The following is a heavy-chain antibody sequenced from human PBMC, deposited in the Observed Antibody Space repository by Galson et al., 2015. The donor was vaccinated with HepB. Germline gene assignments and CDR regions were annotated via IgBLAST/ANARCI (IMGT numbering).Heavy chain of an antibody. Sequence: QSGAEVKKPGASVKVSCKASGYTFTSYDINWVRQATGQGLEWMGWMNPNSGNTGYAQKFQGRVTMTRNTSISTAYMELSSLRSEDTAVYYCARVFGGYGDYVRDWFDPWGQGTLVTVSS. CDR2: MNPNSGNT. D-gene: IGHD4-17*01. J-gene: IGHJ5*02. CDR3: ARVFGGYGDYVRDWFDP. V-gene: IGHV1-8*01. CDR1: GYTFTSYD.